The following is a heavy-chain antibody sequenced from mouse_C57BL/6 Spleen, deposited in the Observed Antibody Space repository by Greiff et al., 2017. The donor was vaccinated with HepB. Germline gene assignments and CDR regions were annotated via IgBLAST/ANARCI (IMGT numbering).Heavy chain of an antibody. V-gene: IGHV1-82*01. CDR1: GYAFSSSW. D-gene: IGHD1-1*01. CDR3: ARDYGSSYVGYWYFDV. CDR2: IYPGDGDT. J-gene: IGHJ1*03. Sequence: VQLQQSGPELVKPGASVKISCKASGYAFSSSWMNWVKQRPGKGLEWIGRIYPGDGDTNYNGKYKGKATLTAEKSSSTAYMPLSSLTSEDSAVYFCARDYGSSYVGYWYFDVWGTGTTVTVSS.